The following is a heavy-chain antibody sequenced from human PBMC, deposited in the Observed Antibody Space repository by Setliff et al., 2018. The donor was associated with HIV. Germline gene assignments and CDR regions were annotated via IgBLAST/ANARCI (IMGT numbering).Heavy chain of an antibody. D-gene: IGHD3-16*01. CDR2: INHSGIT. CDR1: GGSFSGYY. Sequence: SETLSLTCAVYGGSFSGYYWSWIRQPPGKGLEWIGEINHSGITNYNPSLKSRVTISVDTSKNQFSLKLSSVTAADTAVYYCASRSSYVPLYYYYMDVWGKGTTVTVSS. J-gene: IGHJ6*03. CDR3: ASRSSYVPLYYYYMDV. V-gene: IGHV4-34*01.